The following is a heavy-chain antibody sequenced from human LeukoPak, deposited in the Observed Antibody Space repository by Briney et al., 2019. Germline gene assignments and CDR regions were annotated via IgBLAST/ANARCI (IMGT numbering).Heavy chain of an antibody. CDR2: INPNSGGT. CDR1: GYTFTGYY. Sequence: ASVKVSCKASGYTFTGYYMHWVRQAPGQGLEWMGWINPNSGGTNYAQKFQGRVTMTRDTSINTAYMELSRLRSDDTAVYYCARDWRVAGTPGEIDYWGQGTLVTVSS. CDR3: ARDWRVAGTPGEIDY. D-gene: IGHD6-19*01. J-gene: IGHJ4*02. V-gene: IGHV1-2*02.